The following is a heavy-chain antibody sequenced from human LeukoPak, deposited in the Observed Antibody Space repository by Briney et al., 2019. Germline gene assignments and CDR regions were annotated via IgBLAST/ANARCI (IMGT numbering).Heavy chain of an antibody. CDR2: IRYDGSNK. V-gene: IGHV3-30*02. D-gene: IGHD3-9*01. J-gene: IGHJ4*02. Sequence: GGSLRLSCAASGFTFSSYGMHWVRQAPGKGLEWVAFIRYDGSNKYYADSVKGRFTISRDNSKNTLYLQMNSLRAEDTAVYYCARDSAIVRYFFFYWGQGTLVTVSS. CDR1: GFTFSSYG. CDR3: ARDSAIVRYFFFY.